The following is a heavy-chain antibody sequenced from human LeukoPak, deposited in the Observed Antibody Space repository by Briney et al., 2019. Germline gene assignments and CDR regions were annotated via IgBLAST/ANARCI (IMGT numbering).Heavy chain of an antibody. CDR1: GFTFSNYG. CDR3: THGSMYQLDY. V-gene: IGHV3-23*01. D-gene: IGHD2-2*01. Sequence: GGSLRLSCAASGFTFSNYGLSWVRQAPGKGLEWVSAISGSGGSTYYADSVKGRFTISRDNSKNTLYLQMNSLRAEDTAVYYCTHGSMYQLDYWGQGTLVTVSS. CDR2: ISGSGGST. J-gene: IGHJ4*02.